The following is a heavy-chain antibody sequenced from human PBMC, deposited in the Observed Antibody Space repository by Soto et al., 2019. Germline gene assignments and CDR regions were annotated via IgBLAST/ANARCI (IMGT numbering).Heavy chain of an antibody. Sequence: SETLSLTCTVSGVTVSNGSYYWSWIRQPPGKGLEWIGYIYYIGRTNYNPSLKSRVTISVDTSKNQFSLKLSSVTAAEKAVYYCASVYHYDGIDYWGQGTLVTVSS. CDR1: GVTVSNGSYY. J-gene: IGHJ4*02. CDR3: ASVYHYDGIDY. V-gene: IGHV4-61*01. D-gene: IGHD3-3*01. CDR2: IYYIGRT.